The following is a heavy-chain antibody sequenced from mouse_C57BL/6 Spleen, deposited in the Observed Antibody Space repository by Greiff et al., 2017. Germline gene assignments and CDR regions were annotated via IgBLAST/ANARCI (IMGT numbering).Heavy chain of an antibody. Sequence: QVQLQQSGAELVKPGASVKLSCTASGYTFTSYWMHWVKQRPGQGLEWIGMIHPNSGSTNYNAKFKSKATLTVDKSSSTAYMQLSSLTSEDSAVYYCNDFFDYWGQGTTLTVSS. J-gene: IGHJ2*01. D-gene: IGHD2-4*01. CDR2: IHPNSGST. V-gene: IGHV1-64*01. CDR3: NDFFDY. CDR1: GYTFTSYW.